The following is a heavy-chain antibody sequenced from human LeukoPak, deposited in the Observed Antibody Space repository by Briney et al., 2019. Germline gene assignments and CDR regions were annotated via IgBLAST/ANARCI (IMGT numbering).Heavy chain of an antibody. CDR3: ARNPSGYSYGPNFFDY. D-gene: IGHD5-18*01. Sequence: GASVKVSCKASGYTFTSYGISWVRQAPGQGLEWMGWISAYNGNTNYAQKLQGRVTMTTDTSTSTAYMELRSLRSDDTAVYYCARNPSGYSYGPNFFDYWGQGTLVTVSS. CDR1: GYTFTSYG. V-gene: IGHV1-18*01. J-gene: IGHJ4*02. CDR2: ISAYNGNT.